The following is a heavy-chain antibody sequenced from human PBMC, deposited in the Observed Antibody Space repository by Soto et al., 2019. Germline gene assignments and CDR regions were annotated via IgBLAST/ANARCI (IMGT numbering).Heavy chain of an antibody. J-gene: IGHJ4*02. Sequence: QVQLVESGGGVVQPGGSLRPSCAASGFTLGTYGLHWSRQAPGKGLEWVAVISYDGSNKYYADSVKGRFTISRDNSKNTLYLQMNSLTTEDTAVYYCARDWVWFGAHPIDYWGQGTLVTVSS. D-gene: IGHD3-10*01. V-gene: IGHV3-30*03. CDR3: ARDWVWFGAHPIDY. CDR2: ISYDGSNK. CDR1: GFTLGTYG.